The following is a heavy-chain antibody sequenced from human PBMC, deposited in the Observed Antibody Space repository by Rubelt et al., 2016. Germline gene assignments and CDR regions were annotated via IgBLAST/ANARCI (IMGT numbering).Heavy chain of an antibody. Sequence: QVQLVQSGAEVKKPGASVKVSCKASGYTFTSYGISWVRQAPGQGLEWMGWISAYNGNTNYARKLQVRVTMPTETSTSTADMELGSLRSDDTAVDYCARGTMVRGAPDVWGQGTTVTVSS. CDR2: ISAYNGNT. CDR3: ARGTMVRGAPDV. D-gene: IGHD3-10*01. J-gene: IGHJ6*02. V-gene: IGHV1-18*01. CDR1: GYTFTSYG.